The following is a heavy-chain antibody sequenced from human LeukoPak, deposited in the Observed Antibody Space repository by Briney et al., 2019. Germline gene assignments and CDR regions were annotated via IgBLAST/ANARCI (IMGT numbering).Heavy chain of an antibody. V-gene: IGHV4-34*01. Sequence: KPSETLSLTCAVYGGSFSGYYWSWIRQPPGKGLEWIGEINHSGSTNYNPSLKSRVTISVDTSKNQFSLKLSSVTAADTAVYYCARRPIPSITMVRGVIRGALDYWGQGTLVTVSS. CDR2: INHSGST. J-gene: IGHJ4*02. CDR1: GGSFSGYY. D-gene: IGHD3-10*01. CDR3: ARRPIPSITMVRGVIRGALDY.